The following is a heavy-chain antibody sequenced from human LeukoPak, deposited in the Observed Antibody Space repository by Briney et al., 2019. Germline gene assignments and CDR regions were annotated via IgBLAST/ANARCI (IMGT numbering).Heavy chain of an antibody. J-gene: IGHJ4*02. V-gene: IGHV3-73*01. CDR1: GFTFSGSA. CDR3: TTMGSDRPMATLY. D-gene: IGHD5-18*01. Sequence: GGSLKLSCAASGFTFSGSAIPWVRQASGKGLVWVGRIRSTVNSYATVYGASVKGRFTISRDESKNTAYLHMNSLKTEDTAVYYCTTMGSDRPMATLYWGQRTLVTVSS. CDR2: IRSTVNSYAT.